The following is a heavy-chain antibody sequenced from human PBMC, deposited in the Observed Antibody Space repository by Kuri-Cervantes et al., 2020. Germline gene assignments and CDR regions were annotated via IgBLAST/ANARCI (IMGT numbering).Heavy chain of an antibody. CDR2: IKQDGSEK. J-gene: IGHJ6*02. Sequence: GGSLRLSCAASGFTFSSYWMSWVRQAPGKGLEWVANIKQDGSEKYYVDSVKGRFTISRDNAKNSLYLQMNSLRAEDTAVYYCAKEEVGSGWPYYYYYYGMDVWGQGTTVTVSS. V-gene: IGHV3-7*01. CDR3: AKEEVGSGWPYYYYYYGMDV. D-gene: IGHD6-19*01. CDR1: GFTFSSYW.